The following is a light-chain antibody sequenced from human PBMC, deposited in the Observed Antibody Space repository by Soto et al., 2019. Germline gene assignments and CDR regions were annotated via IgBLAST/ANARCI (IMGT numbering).Light chain of an antibody. CDR3: SSYTISSTPLF. CDR2: EVV. Sequence: QSALTQPASVSGSPGQSITISCTGTSSDVGAYDFVSWYQHYPGKAPKLIIFEVVNRPSGVSNRFSGSKSGYTASLTISGLQAEDEADYYCSSYTISSTPLFFGTGTKLTVL. V-gene: IGLV2-14*01. J-gene: IGLJ1*01. CDR1: SSDVGAYDF.